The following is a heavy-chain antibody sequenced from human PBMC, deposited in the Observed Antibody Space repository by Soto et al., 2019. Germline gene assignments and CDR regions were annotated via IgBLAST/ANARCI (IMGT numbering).Heavy chain of an antibody. V-gene: IGHV4-31*03. Sequence: SETLSLTCTVSGGSISSGGYYWSWIRQHPGKGLEWIGYIYYSGSTYYNPSLKSRVTISVDTSKNQFSLKLSSVTAADTAVYYCARRGFSTVVTLSGGYNWFDPWGQGTLVTVSS. CDR1: GGSISSGGYY. CDR3: ARRGFSTVVTLSGGYNWFDP. D-gene: IGHD2-21*02. J-gene: IGHJ5*02. CDR2: IYYSGST.